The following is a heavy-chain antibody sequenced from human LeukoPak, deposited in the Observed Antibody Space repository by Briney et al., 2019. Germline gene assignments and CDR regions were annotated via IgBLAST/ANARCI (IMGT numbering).Heavy chain of an antibody. Sequence: PGGSLRLSCAVSGFTFSGFWMSWSRQAPGKGLEWVASINSDGSEGYYADVVKGRFTISRDNAKNSLYLQINSLRAEDTAVYYCARDDSSGYPFDYWGQGTLVTVSS. D-gene: IGHD3-22*01. CDR3: ARDDSSGYPFDY. J-gene: IGHJ4*02. V-gene: IGHV3-7*03. CDR1: GFTFSGFW. CDR2: INSDGSEG.